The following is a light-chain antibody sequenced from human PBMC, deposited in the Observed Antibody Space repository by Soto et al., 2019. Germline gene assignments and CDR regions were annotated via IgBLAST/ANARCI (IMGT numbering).Light chain of an antibody. J-gene: IGKJ1*01. CDR1: QSISSW. CDR3: QQYSSYPST. V-gene: IGKV1-5*01. CDR2: DAS. Sequence: DIQVTQSPSTQSACVGDRVTITCRASQSISSWLAWYQQKPGKAPKLLIFDASNLETGVPSRFSGSRSGTEFTLTITSLQPDDFATYYCQQYSSYPSTFGQGTKVDIK.